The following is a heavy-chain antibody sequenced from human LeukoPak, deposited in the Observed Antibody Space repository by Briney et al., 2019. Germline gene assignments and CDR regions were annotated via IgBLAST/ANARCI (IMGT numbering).Heavy chain of an antibody. Sequence: SETLSLTCTVSGGSISGSSAYWGWIRQPPGKGLEWIGSIYYSGSTYYNPSLKSRVTMSVDTSKNQFSLKLSSVTAADTAIYHCVSRPPGGFSYGPFDYSGQGTLVTVSS. CDR3: VSRPPGGFSYGPFDY. J-gene: IGHJ4*02. CDR2: IYYSGST. V-gene: IGHV4-39*01. CDR1: GGSISGSSAY. D-gene: IGHD5-18*01.